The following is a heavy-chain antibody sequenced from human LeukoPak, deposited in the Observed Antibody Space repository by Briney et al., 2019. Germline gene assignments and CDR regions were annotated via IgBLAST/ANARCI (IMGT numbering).Heavy chain of an antibody. J-gene: IGHJ4*02. D-gene: IGHD3-10*01. V-gene: IGHV3-21*01. Sequence: SGGSLRLSCEASGFTFSSYSMNWVRQAPGKGLEWVSSISSSSSYIYYADSVKGRFTISRDNAKNSLYLQMNSPRAEDTAVYYCARESSYGSGSRNWGQGTLVTVSS. CDR1: GFTFSSYS. CDR3: ARESSYGSGSRN. CDR2: ISSSSSYI.